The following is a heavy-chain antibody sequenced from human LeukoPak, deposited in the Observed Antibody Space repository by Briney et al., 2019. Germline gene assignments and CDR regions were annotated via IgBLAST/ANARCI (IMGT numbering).Heavy chain of an antibody. CDR2: LSYDGSTA. J-gene: IGHJ5*02. CDR3: ARDYNDYAVHWFDP. Sequence: GGSLRLSCAASGITFNSHAMHWVRQAPGKGLEWVAVLSYDGSTAYYADSVKGRFIISRGNSKNTLYLQMNSLRAEDTAVYYCARDYNDYAVHWFDPWGQGTLVTVSS. V-gene: IGHV3-30-3*01. CDR1: GITFNSHA. D-gene: IGHD4-17*01.